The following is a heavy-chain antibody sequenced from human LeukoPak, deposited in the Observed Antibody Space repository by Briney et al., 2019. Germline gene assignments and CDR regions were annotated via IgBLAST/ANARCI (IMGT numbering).Heavy chain of an antibody. D-gene: IGHD3-3*01. CDR3: AREPSGDFWSGYLYYYYYYMDV. Sequence: GGSLRLSCAASGFTFSSYEMNWVRQAPGKGLEWVSYISSSGSTIYYADSVKGRFTISRDNSKNTLYLQMNSLRAEDTAVYYCAREPSGDFWSGYLYYYYYYMDVWGKGTTVTVSS. J-gene: IGHJ6*03. V-gene: IGHV3-48*03. CDR2: ISSSGSTI. CDR1: GFTFSSYE.